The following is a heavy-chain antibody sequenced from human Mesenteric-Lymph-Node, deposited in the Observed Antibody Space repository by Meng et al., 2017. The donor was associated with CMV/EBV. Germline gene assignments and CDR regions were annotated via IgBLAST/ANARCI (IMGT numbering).Heavy chain of an antibody. Sequence: SGPTLVKPTETLTLTCTLSGFSVKSRMGGSWIRQPPGKALEWLAHMFSSADKAYNTSLKSRLAISADTSRSQVVLTLTNVGPADTATYYCARMGGASSYGLDVWGQGTTVTVSS. D-gene: IGHD1-26*01. CDR3: ARMGGASSYGLDV. J-gene: IGHJ6*02. CDR1: GFSVKSRMG. V-gene: IGHV2-26*01. CDR2: MFSSADK.